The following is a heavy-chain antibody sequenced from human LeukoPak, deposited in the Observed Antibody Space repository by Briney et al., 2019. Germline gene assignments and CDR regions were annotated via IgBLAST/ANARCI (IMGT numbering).Heavy chain of an antibody. CDR3: TTDLYCGGDCYPSGDY. J-gene: IGHJ4*02. D-gene: IGHD2-21*02. V-gene: IGHV3-15*01. CDR2: IKSKTDGGTT. Sequence: GGSLRLSCAASGFTFSNAWMSWVRQAPGKGLEWVGRIKSKTDGGTTDYAAPVKGRFTISRDDSKNTLYLQMNSLKTEDTAVYYCTTDLYCGGDCYPSGDYWGQGTPVTVSS. CDR1: GFTFSNAW.